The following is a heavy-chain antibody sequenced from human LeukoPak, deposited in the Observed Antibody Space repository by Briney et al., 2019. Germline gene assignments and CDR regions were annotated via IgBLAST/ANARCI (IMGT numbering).Heavy chain of an antibody. D-gene: IGHD1-26*01. J-gene: IGHJ4*02. CDR3: ARGSRYFDY. V-gene: IGHV1-46*01. CDR1: GYTFTSCY. Sequence: ASVKVSCKASGYTFTSCYIHWVRQAPGQGLECMGIINPSGGSTTYAQKFQGRITMTRDMSTSTVYMELSSLRSEDLAMYYCARGSRYFDYWGQGTLVTVSS. CDR2: INPSGGST.